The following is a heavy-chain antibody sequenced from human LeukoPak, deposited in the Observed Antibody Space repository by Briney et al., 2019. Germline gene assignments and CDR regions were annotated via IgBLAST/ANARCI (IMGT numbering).Heavy chain of an antibody. D-gene: IGHD3-10*01. Sequence: QPGGSLRLSCAASGFTFSSYSLNWVRQAPGKGLEWVSHISSSSSTIYYGDSVKGRFTISRDNAKNSLYLQMNSLRDEDTAVYYCARPEAGSGSPFLAYWGQGTLVTVSS. CDR2: ISSSSSTI. CDR1: GFTFSSYS. V-gene: IGHV3-48*02. J-gene: IGHJ4*02. CDR3: ARPEAGSGSPFLAY.